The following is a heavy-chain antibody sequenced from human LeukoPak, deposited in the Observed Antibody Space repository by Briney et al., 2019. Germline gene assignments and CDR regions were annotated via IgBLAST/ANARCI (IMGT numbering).Heavy chain of an antibody. CDR1: GGSVSSSDYY. V-gene: IGHV4-39*02. CDR2: VYHTGTT. CDR3: ARLTRCSTSCYFDY. J-gene: IGHJ4*02. Sequence: SETLSLTCTVSGGSVSSSDYYWTWVRQTPGKGLEWMGSVYHTGTTYYTSSLSSRLTISVDTSKSLFSLRLRSVTAADTAMYYCARLTRCSTSCYFDYWGQGILVTVSS. D-gene: IGHD3-9*01.